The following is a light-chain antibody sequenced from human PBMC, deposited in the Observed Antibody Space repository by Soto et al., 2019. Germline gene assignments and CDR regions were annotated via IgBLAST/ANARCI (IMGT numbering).Light chain of an antibody. CDR1: NIGSKA. CDR3: HVWDSSSDHYV. CDR2: DDS. V-gene: IGLV3-21*02. Sequence: SYELTQPPSVSVAPGQTARITCGGNNIGSKAVHWYQQKPGQAPALVVYDDSDQPSGIPERFSGSKSENTATLTISRVEAGDEADFYCHVWDSSSDHYVFGTGTKLTVL. J-gene: IGLJ1*01.